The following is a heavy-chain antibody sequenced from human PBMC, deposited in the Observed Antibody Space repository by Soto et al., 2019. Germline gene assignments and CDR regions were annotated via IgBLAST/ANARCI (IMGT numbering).Heavy chain of an antibody. CDR3: AKSEATGLDY. Sequence: SETLSLTCTVSGGSMGSSNWWTWVRQPPGKGLEWIGETHHSGRTNYNPSLKSRVTISVDKSKNHFSLKLSSVTAADTAVYYCAKSEATGLDYWGQGTLVTVSS. CDR1: GGSMGSSNW. D-gene: IGHD1-26*01. J-gene: IGHJ4*02. V-gene: IGHV4-4*02. CDR2: THHSGRT.